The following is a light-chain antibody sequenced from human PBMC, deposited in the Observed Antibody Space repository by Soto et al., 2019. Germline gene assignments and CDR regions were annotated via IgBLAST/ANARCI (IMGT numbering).Light chain of an antibody. CDR2: KAS. V-gene: IGKV1-5*03. CDR3: QQYYTYSYT. Sequence: DIQMTQSPSSLSASVGDSVTITCRASQSISRYLNWYQQKPGRAPKLLIYKASSLESGVPSRFSGSGSGTEFTLTISSLQPDDFATYYCQQYYTYSYTFGQGTKVDIK. J-gene: IGKJ2*01. CDR1: QSISRY.